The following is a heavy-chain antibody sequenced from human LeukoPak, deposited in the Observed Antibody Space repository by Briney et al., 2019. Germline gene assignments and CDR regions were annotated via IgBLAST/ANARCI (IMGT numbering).Heavy chain of an antibody. V-gene: IGHV3-30*04. CDR1: GFTFSRYA. J-gene: IGHJ3*02. D-gene: IGHD2-21*01. Sequence: GGSLRLSCAASGFTFSRYAMHWVRQAPGKGLEWVALISFDGSSKYYADPVKGRFTISRDNSKNTLYLQMNSLRAEDTAVYYCARADEAYCGGDCSYAFDIWGQGTMVTVSS. CDR2: ISFDGSSK. CDR3: ARADEAYCGGDCSYAFDI.